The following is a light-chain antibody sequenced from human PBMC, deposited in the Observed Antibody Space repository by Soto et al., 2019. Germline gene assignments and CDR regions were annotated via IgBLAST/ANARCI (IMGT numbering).Light chain of an antibody. V-gene: IGLV2-14*01. J-gene: IGLJ1*01. CDR2: DVS. Sequence: QSVLTQPASVSGSPGQSITISCTGNSGDVGSYNYVSWYQQHPGKAPKVMIYDVSNRPSGVSYRFSGSKSGNTASLTISGLQAEDEADYYCSSYTTSSTYVFGTGTKVTVL. CDR3: SSYTTSSTYV. CDR1: SGDVGSYNY.